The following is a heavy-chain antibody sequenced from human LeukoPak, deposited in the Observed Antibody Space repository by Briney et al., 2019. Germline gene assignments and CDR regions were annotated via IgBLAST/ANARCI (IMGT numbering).Heavy chain of an antibody. CDR2: IIDTGST. J-gene: IGHJ6*03. CDR1: GGSFSAYY. Sequence: PSETLSLTCAVYGGSFSAYYWTWIRQPPGKGLEWIGEIIDTGSTKYNSSLKSRVTISVDTSKNQFSLKLSSVTAADTAVYYCARGATMILHYYYMDVWGKGTTVTVSS. D-gene: IGHD3-22*01. CDR3: ARGATMILHYYYMDV. V-gene: IGHV4-34*01.